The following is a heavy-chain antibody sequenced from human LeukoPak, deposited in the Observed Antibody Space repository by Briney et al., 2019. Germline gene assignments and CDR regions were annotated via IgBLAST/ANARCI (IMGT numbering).Heavy chain of an antibody. Sequence: GGSLRLSCAASGFTFSSYAMSWVRQAPGKGLEWVSAISGSGGSTYYADSVKGRFTISRDNSKNTLYLQMNSLRAEDTAVYYCAKNSLLWFGELTYYMDVWGKGTTVTVSS. V-gene: IGHV3-23*01. J-gene: IGHJ6*03. CDR1: GFTFSSYA. CDR2: ISGSGGST. D-gene: IGHD3-10*01. CDR3: AKNSLLWFGELTYYMDV.